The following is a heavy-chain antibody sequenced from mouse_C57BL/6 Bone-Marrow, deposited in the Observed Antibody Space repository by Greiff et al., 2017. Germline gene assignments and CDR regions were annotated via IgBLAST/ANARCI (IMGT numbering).Heavy chain of an antibody. CDR3: AREVSD. Sequence: EVQVVESGPGLVKPSQSLSLTCSVTGYSITSGYYWNWIRQFPGNKLEWMGYISYDGSNNYNPSLKNRISITRDTSKNQFFLKLNSVTTEDTATYYCAREVSDWGQGTTLTVSS. CDR2: ISYDGSN. CDR1: GYSITSGYY. D-gene: IGHD6-2*01. V-gene: IGHV3-6*01. J-gene: IGHJ2*01.